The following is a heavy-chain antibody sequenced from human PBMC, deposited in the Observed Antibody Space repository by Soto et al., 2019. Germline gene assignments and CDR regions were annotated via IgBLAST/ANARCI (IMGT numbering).Heavy chain of an antibody. J-gene: IGHJ4*01. CDR2: INHSGST. V-gene: IGHV4-34*01. Sequence: SETLSLTCAVYGGSFSGYYWSWIRQPPGKGLEWIGEINHSGSTNYNPSLKSRVTISVDTSKNQFSLKLSAVTAADTAVYYCARVIRPTLTDDYWGHGTLVTVSS. D-gene: IGHD2-21*01. CDR3: ARVIRPTLTDDY. CDR1: GGSFSGYY.